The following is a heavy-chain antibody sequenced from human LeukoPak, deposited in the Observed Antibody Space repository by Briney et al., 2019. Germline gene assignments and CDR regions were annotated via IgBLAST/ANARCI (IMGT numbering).Heavy chain of an antibody. J-gene: IGHJ5*02. Sequence: PSETLSLTCSVSGGSISSYYWSWIRQPPGKGLEWIGYIYYSGSTNYNPSLKSRVTISVDTSKNQFSLKLSSVTAADTAVYYCARGMVRGTNWFDPWGQGTLVTVSS. CDR2: IYYSGST. CDR3: ARGMVRGTNWFDP. D-gene: IGHD3-10*01. V-gene: IGHV4-59*01. CDR1: GGSISSYY.